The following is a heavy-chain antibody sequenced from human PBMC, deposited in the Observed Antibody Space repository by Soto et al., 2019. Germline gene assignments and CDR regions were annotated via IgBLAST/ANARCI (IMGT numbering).Heavy chain of an antibody. Sequence: QITLKESGPTLVKPTQTLTLTCTFSGFSLSTSGVGVGWIRQPPGKALEWLALIYWNDDKRYSPSLKSRLTITNDTSKNQVVLTMTNMDPVDTATYYCAHRREGGHFDYWGQGTLVTLSS. CDR1: GFSLSTSGVG. J-gene: IGHJ4*02. V-gene: IGHV2-5*01. CDR3: AHRREGGHFDY. CDR2: IYWNDDK. D-gene: IGHD3-16*01.